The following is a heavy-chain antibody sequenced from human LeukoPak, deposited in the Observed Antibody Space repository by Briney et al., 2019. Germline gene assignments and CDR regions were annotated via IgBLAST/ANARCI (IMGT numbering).Heavy chain of an antibody. Sequence: PSETLSLTCAVSSGSLSGYSWGWIRQPPGKGLEWVGEISHSGITNYNASLKSRVTISLNKSEIQFSLMLSSVTAADTAVHYCTRQSGTVTPIDYWSQGTLVTVSS. D-gene: IGHD4-17*01. J-gene: IGHJ4*02. CDR1: SGSLSGYS. V-gene: IGHV4-34*01. CDR3: TRQSGTVTPIDY. CDR2: ISHSGIT.